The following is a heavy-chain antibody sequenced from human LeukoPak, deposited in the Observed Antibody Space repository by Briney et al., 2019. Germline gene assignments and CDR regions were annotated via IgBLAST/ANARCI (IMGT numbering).Heavy chain of an antibody. J-gene: IGHJ4*02. CDR3: AGERWLQPLVAGTDY. V-gene: IGHV3-48*04. D-gene: IGHD5-24*01. CDR2: ISGSSSTI. Sequence: GGSLRLSCAASGFTFSSYSMNWVRQAPGKGLEWVSYISGSSSTIYYADSVKGRFTISRDNAKNSLYLQMNSLRAEDTAVYYCAGERWLQPLVAGTDYWGQGTLVTVSS. CDR1: GFTFSSYS.